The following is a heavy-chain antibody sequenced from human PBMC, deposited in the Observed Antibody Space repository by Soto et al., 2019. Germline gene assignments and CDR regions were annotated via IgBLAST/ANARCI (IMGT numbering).Heavy chain of an antibody. CDR2: IRGKAYGGTT. D-gene: IGHD2-2*01. V-gene: IGHV3-49*05. CDR1: GFTFGDHD. J-gene: IGHJ4*02. Sequence: EVQLVESGGGLVKPGRSLRLSCTTSGFTFGDHDMSWLRQAPGKGLEWLGFIRGKAYGGTTEYAASVKGRFAMSRDDSQGIAYLQMNSLKTEDTAVYYCARVGCTSTSCYYLFDFWGQGSLVTVSS. CDR3: ARVGCTSTSCYYLFDF.